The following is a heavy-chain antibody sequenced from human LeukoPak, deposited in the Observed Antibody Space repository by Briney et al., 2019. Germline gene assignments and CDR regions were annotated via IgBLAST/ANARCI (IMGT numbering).Heavy chain of an antibody. CDR3: ARDPIYSTGSGWYSATY. J-gene: IGHJ4*02. CDR2: IYYSGTT. Sequence: SETLSLTCTVSGVSISSDTYYWGWIRQPPGKGLEWIGSIYYSGTTYYNPSLKSPVTISIDTSKNQFSLKLHSVTAADTAVYYCARDPIYSTGSGWYSATYWGQGTLVTVSS. D-gene: IGHD6-19*01. CDR1: GVSISSDTYY. V-gene: IGHV4-39*07.